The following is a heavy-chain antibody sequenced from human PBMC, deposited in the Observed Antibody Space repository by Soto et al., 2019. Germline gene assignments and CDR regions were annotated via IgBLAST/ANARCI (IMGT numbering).Heavy chain of an antibody. CDR3: ARGRYLDSSDYWVANLHFDH. CDR1: GFTFNSYV. CDR2: ISRSGRGSA. Sequence: PGGSLRLSCAASGFTFNSYVMTWVRQAPGEGLEWVSSISRSGRGSAYYADSVKGRFTISRDNSENTLFLQMNNLRDEDTALYYCARGRYLDSSDYWVANLHFDHWGPGTLDTVSS. V-gene: IGHV3-23*01. D-gene: IGHD3-22*01. J-gene: IGHJ4*02.